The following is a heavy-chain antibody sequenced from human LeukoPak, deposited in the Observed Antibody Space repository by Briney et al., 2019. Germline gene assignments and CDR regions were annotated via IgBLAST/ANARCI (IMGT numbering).Heavy chain of an antibody. J-gene: IGHJ4*02. CDR2: IYYSGST. CDR1: GGSISSYY. Sequence: ASETLSLTCTVSGGSISSYYWSWIRQPPGKGLEWIGYIYYSGSTNYNPSLKSRVTISVDTSKNQFSLKLSSVTAADTAVYYCARGNGGYPYWGQGTLVTVSS. V-gene: IGHV4-59*01. CDR3: ARGNGGYPY. D-gene: IGHD2-8*01.